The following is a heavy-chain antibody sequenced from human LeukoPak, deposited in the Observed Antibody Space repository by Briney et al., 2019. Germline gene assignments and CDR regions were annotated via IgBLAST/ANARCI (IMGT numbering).Heavy chain of an antibody. D-gene: IGHD3-10*01. CDR3: ARGGTEAGSGDY. CDR1: GYTFTAYY. J-gene: IGHJ4*02. CDR2: INPNSGGT. Sequence: ASVKVSCKASGYTFTAYYIHWVRQAPGQGLEWRGRINPNSGGTDFAQKFQGRVTMTRDTYISTAYMELSRLRSDDTAIYYCARGGTEAGSGDYWGQGTLVTVSS. V-gene: IGHV1-2*06.